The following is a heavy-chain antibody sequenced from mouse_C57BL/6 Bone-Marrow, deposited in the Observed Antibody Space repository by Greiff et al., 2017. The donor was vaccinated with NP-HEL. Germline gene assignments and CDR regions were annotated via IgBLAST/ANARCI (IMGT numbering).Heavy chain of an antibody. V-gene: IGHV3-5*01. Sequence: DVKLVESGPGLVKPSQTVFLTCTVTGISITTGNYRWSWIRQFPGNKLEWIGYIYYSGTITYNPSLTSRTTITRDTPKNQSFLEMNSLTAEDTATYYCARDISSGYFDYWGQGTTLTVSS. CDR3: ARDISSGYFDY. D-gene: IGHD3-2*02. CDR1: GISITTGNYR. J-gene: IGHJ2*01. CDR2: IYYSGTI.